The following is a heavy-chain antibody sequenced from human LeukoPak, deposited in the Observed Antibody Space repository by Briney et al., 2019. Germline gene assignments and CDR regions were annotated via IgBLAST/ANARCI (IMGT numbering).Heavy chain of an antibody. Sequence: ASVKVSCKASGYTFTGYYMHWVRQAPGQGLEWMGCINPNSGDTNYAQKFQARVTMTRDTSISTAYMELCRLRSDDTAVYYCARGLLTGIPFDYWGQGTLVTVSS. CDR3: ARGLLTGIPFDY. CDR1: GYTFTGYY. J-gene: IGHJ4*02. D-gene: IGHD7-27*01. V-gene: IGHV1-2*02. CDR2: INPNSGDT.